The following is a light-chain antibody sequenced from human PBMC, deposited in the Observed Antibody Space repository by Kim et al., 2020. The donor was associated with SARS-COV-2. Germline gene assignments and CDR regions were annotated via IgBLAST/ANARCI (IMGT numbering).Light chain of an antibody. Sequence: PGHRITISCAGRSSNIGSNTVNWYQQLPGTAPKLLIYSNNQRPSGVPDRFSGSKSGTSASLAISGLQSEDEADYYCAAWDDSLNVVFGGGTQLTVL. V-gene: IGLV1-44*01. CDR3: AAWDDSLNVV. CDR1: SSNIGSNT. J-gene: IGLJ2*01. CDR2: SNN.